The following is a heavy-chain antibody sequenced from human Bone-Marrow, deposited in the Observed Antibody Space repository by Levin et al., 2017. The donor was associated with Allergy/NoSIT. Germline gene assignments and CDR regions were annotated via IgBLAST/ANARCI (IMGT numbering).Heavy chain of an antibody. CDR3: AREGTLASGSYYIPPRWYFDL. CDR2: MSHDGRDK. J-gene: IGHJ2*01. D-gene: IGHD3-10*01. V-gene: IGHV3-30*04. Sequence: GGSLRLSCSASGFTFSSYALSWVRQAPGKGLEWVTFMSHDGRDKYYADSVKGRFTISRDNSKNTLYLQMNSLRAEDTAVYYCAREGTLASGSYYIPPRWYFDLWGRGTLVTVSS. CDR1: GFTFSSYA.